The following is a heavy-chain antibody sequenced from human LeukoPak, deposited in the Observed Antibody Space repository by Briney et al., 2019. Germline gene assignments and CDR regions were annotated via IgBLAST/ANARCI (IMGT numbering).Heavy chain of an antibody. CDR3: ARVSWYFDL. V-gene: IGHV4-34*01. J-gene: IGHJ2*01. CDR2: INHSGGT. CDR1: GGSFSGHY. Sequence: SETLSLTCAVYGGSFSGHYWSWIRQPPGKGLEWIGEINHSGGTNYNPSLKSRVTISVDASKNQFSLKLSSVTAADTAVYFCARVSWYFDLWGRGTLVTVSS.